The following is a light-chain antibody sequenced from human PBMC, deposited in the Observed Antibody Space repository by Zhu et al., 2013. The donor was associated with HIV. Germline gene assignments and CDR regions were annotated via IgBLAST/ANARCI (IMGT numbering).Light chain of an antibody. V-gene: IGKV1-5*03. Sequence: DIQMTQSPSTLSASVGDRVTITCRASHTISRWLAWYQQKPGKAPKLLIYKASSLETGVPLRFSGAGSGTEFTLTIDNLQPEDFATYFCLQHHTYPFTFGQGTQLEI. CDR1: HTISRW. CDR2: KAS. J-gene: IGKJ2*01. CDR3: LQHHTYPFT.